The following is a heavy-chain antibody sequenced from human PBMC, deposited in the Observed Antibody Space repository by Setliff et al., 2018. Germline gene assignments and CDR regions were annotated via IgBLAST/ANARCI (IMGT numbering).Heavy chain of an antibody. Sequence: SETLSLTCTVSGASVSSNIYYWSWIRQPPGRGLEWIGCIYNSGSAIYSPSLRSRVTISVDTSKNQFSLQLSSVTAADTAVYYCASRCGGDYWGQGTLVTVS. CDR1: GASVSSNIYY. J-gene: IGHJ4*02. CDR2: IYNSGSA. V-gene: IGHV4-61*01. CDR3: ASRCGGDY.